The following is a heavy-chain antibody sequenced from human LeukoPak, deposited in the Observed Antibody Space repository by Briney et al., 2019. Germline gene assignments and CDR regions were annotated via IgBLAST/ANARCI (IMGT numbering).Heavy chain of an antibody. CDR3: ARGDDYIDS. J-gene: IGHJ4*02. V-gene: IGHV3-21*01. CDR2: ITSASGYI. CDR1: GFTFSSYS. Sequence: GGSLRLSCAASGFTFSSYSMNWVRQAPGKGLEWVSCITSASGYIYYADPVKGRFTISRDNAKNSLYPQMNSLRVEDTAVYYCARGDDYIDSWGQGTLVTVSS.